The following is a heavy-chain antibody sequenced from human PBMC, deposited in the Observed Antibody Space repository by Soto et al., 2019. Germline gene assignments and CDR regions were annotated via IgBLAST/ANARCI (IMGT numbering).Heavy chain of an antibody. J-gene: IGHJ4*02. V-gene: IGHV1-69*13. CDR1: GGSFSSYA. D-gene: IGHD4-17*01. CDR2: IIPIFGTA. CDR3: ARISSYYGDTYYFDY. Sequence: VKVSCKASGGSFSSYAISWVRQAPGQGLEWMGGIIPIFGTANYAQKFQGRVTITADESTSTAYMELSSLRSEDTAVYYCARISSYYGDTYYFDYWGPGTLVTVSS.